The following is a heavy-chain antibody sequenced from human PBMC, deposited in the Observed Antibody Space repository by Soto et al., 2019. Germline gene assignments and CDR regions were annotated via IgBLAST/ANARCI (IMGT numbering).Heavy chain of an antibody. CDR2: TYYRSKWYN. CDR3: AKDLSRSGVFVFDY. CDR1: GDSVSSNSAA. V-gene: IGHV6-1*01. D-gene: IGHD6-13*01. Sequence: PSQTLSLTCAISGDSVSSNSAAWNWIRQSPSRGLEWLGRTYYRSKWYNDYAVSVKSRITINPDTSKNQFSLQLNSVTPEDAAVYYCAKDLSRSGVFVFDYWGQGIRVTVSS. J-gene: IGHJ4*02.